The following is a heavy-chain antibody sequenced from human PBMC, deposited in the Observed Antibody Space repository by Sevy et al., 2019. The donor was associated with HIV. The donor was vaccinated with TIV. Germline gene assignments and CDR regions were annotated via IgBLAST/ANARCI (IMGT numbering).Heavy chain of an antibody. D-gene: IGHD5-18*01. CDR1: GFTFSSFA. CDR2: ISGTGDYT. Sequence: GSLRLSCAASGFTFSSFAIGWVRQAPGKGLDWISVISGTGDYTHYADSVKGRFTISRDNSKNTLFLQMNSLRAEDTAIFYCAKKMGGGSGMAFLVDYWGQGTLVTVSS. CDR3: AKKMGGGSGMAFLVDY. J-gene: IGHJ4*02. V-gene: IGHV3-23*01.